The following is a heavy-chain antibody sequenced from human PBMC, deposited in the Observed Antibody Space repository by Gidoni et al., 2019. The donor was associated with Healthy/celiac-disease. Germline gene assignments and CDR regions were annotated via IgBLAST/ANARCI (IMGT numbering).Heavy chain of an antibody. V-gene: IGHV3-9*01. Sequence: EVQLVESGGGLVQPGRSLRLSCAASGFTFDDYAMHWVRPAPGKGMEEVSGISWNSGSIGYADSVKGRFTISRDNAKNSLYLQMNSLRAEDTALYYCAKAYDSSGYYYYGMDVWGQGTTVTVSS. D-gene: IGHD3-22*01. J-gene: IGHJ6*02. CDR3: AKAYDSSGYYYYGMDV. CDR2: ISWNSGSI. CDR1: GFTFDDYA.